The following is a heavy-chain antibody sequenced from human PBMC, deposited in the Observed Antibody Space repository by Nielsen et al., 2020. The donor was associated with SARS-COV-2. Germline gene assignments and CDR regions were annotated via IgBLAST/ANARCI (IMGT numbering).Heavy chain of an antibody. CDR1: LGSLSDSFSGYY. CDR3: ARQGYYDFWSGYYNSFGV. V-gene: IGHV4-34*01. CDR2: ISHSGAT. J-gene: IGHJ6*04. D-gene: IGHD3-3*01. Sequence: SETLSLTCAVYLGSLSDSFSGYYWSWVRQTPGKGLEWIGEISHSGATNYNPSLKSRVTMSVDRSKKQFSLRLTSVTAADTAVYYCARQGYYDFWSGYYNSFGVWGKGTTVTVSS.